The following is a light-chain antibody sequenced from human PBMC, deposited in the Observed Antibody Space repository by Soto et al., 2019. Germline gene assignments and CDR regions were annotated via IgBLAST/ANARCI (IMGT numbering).Light chain of an antibody. Sequence: DIQMTQSPSSMSASVGDRVTITSLASQSISNYLNWYQQKPGKAPKVLIYAASNLQSGVPSRFSGSGSGTDFTLTISSLQPEDSATYYCQQSYSNPLTFGGGTKVDIK. V-gene: IGKV1-39*01. CDR2: AAS. CDR1: QSISNY. J-gene: IGKJ4*01. CDR3: QQSYSNPLT.